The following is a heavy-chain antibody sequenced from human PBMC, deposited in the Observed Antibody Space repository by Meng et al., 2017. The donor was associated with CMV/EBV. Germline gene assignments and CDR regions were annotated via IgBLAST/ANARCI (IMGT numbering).Heavy chain of an antibody. CDR1: GFTFSSYW. Sequence: GESLKISCAASGFTFSSYWMHWVRQAPGKGLVWVSRINSDGSSTSYADSVKGRFTISRDNAKNTLYQQMNSLRAEDTAVYYCAREAASFGVVKSTPDYWGQGTLVTVSS. CDR2: INSDGSST. V-gene: IGHV3-74*01. D-gene: IGHD3-3*01. CDR3: AREAASFGVVKSTPDY. J-gene: IGHJ4*02.